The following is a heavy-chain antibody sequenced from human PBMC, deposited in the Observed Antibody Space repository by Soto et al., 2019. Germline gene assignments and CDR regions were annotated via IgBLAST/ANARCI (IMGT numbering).Heavy chain of an antibody. J-gene: IGHJ3*01. D-gene: IGHD2-8*01. CDR1: GFTFSDAW. V-gene: IGHV3-15*01. CDR3: TTDRLNTDPGAFDF. Sequence: PGGSLRLSCAASGFTFSDAWMSWVRQAPGEGLEWVGLIKSKTDGGTTDYAAPVKGRFSISRDDSKNTLYLQMNSLKTEDTAFYYCTTDRLNTDPGAFDFWGQGSMVTVSS. CDR2: IKSKTDGGTT.